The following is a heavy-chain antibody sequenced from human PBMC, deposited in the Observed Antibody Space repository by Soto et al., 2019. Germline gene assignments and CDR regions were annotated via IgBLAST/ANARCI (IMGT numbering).Heavy chain of an antibody. V-gene: IGHV3-48*02. D-gene: IGHD5-12*01. CDR2: ISSSSSTI. CDR3: ARDPGGYSGYDSDAFDI. J-gene: IGHJ3*02. Sequence: GGSPGLCCAACGFTVCSYSMNGVRQDPGKGLEWVSYISSSSSTIYYADSVKGRFTISRDNAKNSLYLQMNSLRDEDTAVYYCARDPGGYSGYDSDAFDIWGQGTMVTVSS. CDR1: GFTVCSYS.